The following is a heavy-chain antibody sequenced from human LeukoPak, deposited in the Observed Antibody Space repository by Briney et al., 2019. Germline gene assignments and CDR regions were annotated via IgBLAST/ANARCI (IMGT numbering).Heavy chain of an antibody. Sequence: GASLKISCKASGYPFTSYWIGWVRQMPGKGLEGMGIIYPGDSETRYSPSLQGQVTISADKSISTAYLQWSSLKASDTAMYYCARHKDSRYMDVWGKGTTVTVSS. CDR1: GYPFTSYW. CDR2: IYPGDSET. CDR3: ARHKDSRYMDV. J-gene: IGHJ6*03. V-gene: IGHV5-51*01.